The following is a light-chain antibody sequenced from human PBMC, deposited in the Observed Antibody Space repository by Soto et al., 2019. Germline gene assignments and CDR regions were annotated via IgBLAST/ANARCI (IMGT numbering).Light chain of an antibody. CDR1: SSNIGANRF. J-gene: IGLJ1*01. CDR3: VEWDDSLNGFV. V-gene: IGLV1-44*01. CDR2: NDN. Sequence: QSALTQPPSASWTPGQRVTISFSGNSSNIGANRFVNWYQQLPGTAPDVLIYNDNQRPSGVPDRFSGSKSGTSAYLAISGLQSEDEADYYCVEWDDSLNGFVFGTGNNVTVL.